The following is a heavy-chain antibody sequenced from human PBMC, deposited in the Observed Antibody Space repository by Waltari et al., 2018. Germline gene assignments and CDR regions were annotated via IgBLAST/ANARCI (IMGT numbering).Heavy chain of an antibody. J-gene: IGHJ6*03. CDR1: GFTFSSYA. Sequence: EVQLLESGGGLVQPGGSLRLSCAASGFTFSSYAMSWVRQAPGKGLEWVSAISGSGGSTYYADSVKGRFTISRDNSKNTLYLQMNSLRAEDTAVYYCAKQKAYCSSTSCQPARYYYMDVWGKGTTVTISS. CDR2: ISGSGGST. D-gene: IGHD2-2*01. V-gene: IGHV3-23*01. CDR3: AKQKAYCSSTSCQPARYYYMDV.